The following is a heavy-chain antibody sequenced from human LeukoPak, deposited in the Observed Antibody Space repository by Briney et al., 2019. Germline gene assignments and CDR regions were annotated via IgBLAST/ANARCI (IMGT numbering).Heavy chain of an antibody. CDR3: AKQRRDGYNYFDS. D-gene: IGHD5-24*01. CDR2: IYYSEST. V-gene: IGHV4-39*01. CDR1: GGSISSSRYY. Sequence: ASETLSLTCTVSGGSISSSRYYWGWIRHPPGKGLEWIGNIYYSESTYYNPSLKSRVTISVDTSKNQFSLKLSSVTAADTAVYYCAKQRRDGYNYFDSWGQGTLVTVSS. J-gene: IGHJ4*02.